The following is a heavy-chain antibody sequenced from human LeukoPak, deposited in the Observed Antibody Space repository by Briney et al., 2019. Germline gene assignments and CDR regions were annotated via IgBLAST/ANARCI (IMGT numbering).Heavy chain of an antibody. CDR1: GGTFSSYA. Sequence: SVKVSRKASGGTFSSYAISWVRQAPGQGLEWMGGIIPIFGTANYAQKFQGRVTITADESTSTAYMELSSLRSEDTAVYYCARDGLPAAMLYYFDYWGQGTLVTVSS. J-gene: IGHJ4*02. CDR2: IIPIFGTA. V-gene: IGHV1-69*13. CDR3: ARDGLPAAMLYYFDY. D-gene: IGHD2-2*01.